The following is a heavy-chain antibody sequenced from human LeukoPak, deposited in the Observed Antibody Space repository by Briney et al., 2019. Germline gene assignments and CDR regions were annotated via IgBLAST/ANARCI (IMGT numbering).Heavy chain of an antibody. CDR1: GYTFTSYD. D-gene: IGHD7-27*01. V-gene: IGHV1-8*01. J-gene: IGHJ4*02. CDR3: AKNIALTGEFDS. Sequence: ASVKVSCKASGYTFTSYDINWVRQATGQGLEWMGWMNPNSGNTGYAQKFQGRVSLTRDTSISTAYLELISLRSEDTAVYYCAKNIALTGEFDSWGQGTLVTASS. CDR2: MNPNSGNT.